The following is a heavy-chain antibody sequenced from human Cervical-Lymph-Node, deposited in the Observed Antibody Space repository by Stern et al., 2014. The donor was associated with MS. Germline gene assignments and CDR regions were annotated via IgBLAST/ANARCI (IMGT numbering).Heavy chain of an antibody. CDR3: AKDMKPGIAAAGDY. CDR2: ISWNSGSI. V-gene: IGHV3-9*01. CDR1: GFTFDDYA. Sequence: VQLVESGGGLVQPGRALRLSCAASGFTFDDYAMHWVRQAPGKGLEWVSGISWNSGSIGYADSVKGRFTISRDNAKNSLYLQMNSLRAEDTALYYCAKDMKPGIAAAGDYWGQGTLVTVSS. D-gene: IGHD6-13*01. J-gene: IGHJ4*02.